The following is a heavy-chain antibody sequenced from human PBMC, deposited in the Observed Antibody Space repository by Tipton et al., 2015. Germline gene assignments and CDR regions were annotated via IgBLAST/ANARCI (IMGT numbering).Heavy chain of an antibody. CDR3: ARGSVYYFDY. CDR1: GGSISTNTYY. CDR2: VSYSGRP. D-gene: IGHD3-10*01. Sequence: GLVKPSETLSLTCTVSGGSISTNTYYGGWIRQPPGKGLEWIGSVSYSGRPYHNLSLKSRVTISVDTSKNQFSLKLSSVTAADTAVYYCARGSVYYFDYWGQGTLVTVSS. V-gene: IGHV4-39*07. J-gene: IGHJ4*02.